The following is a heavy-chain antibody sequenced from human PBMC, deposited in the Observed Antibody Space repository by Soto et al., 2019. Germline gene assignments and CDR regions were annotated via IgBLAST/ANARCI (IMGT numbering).Heavy chain of an antibody. J-gene: IGHJ5*02. V-gene: IGHV1-69*05. CDR1: GGTFSSYA. Sequence: SVKVSCKASGGTFSSYAISWVRQAPGQGLEWMGGIIPIFGTANYAQKFQGRVTITRDTSASTAYMELSSLRSEDTAVYYCARGAAGPLHWFDPWGQGTLVTVSS. CDR3: ARGAAGPLHWFDP. D-gene: IGHD6-13*01. CDR2: IIPIFGTA.